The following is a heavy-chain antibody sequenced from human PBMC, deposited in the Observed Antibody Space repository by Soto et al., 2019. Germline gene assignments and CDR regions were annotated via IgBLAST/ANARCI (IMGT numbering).Heavy chain of an antibody. J-gene: IGHJ6*03. CDR1: GFTFSYHR. Sequence: GSLRLSCAASGFTFSYHRMNWVRQAPGKGLEWVSSISGSTNSIDYADSVRGRFTISRDNAKNSLFLQMNSLRAEDTAVYYCARAPPLGGYYIDVWGQGTTVTVYS. CDR3: ARAPPLGGYYIDV. CDR2: ISGSTNSI. V-gene: IGHV3-21*01. D-gene: IGHD3-16*01.